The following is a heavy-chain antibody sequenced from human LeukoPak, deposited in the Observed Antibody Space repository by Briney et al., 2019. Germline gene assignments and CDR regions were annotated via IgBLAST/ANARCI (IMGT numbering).Heavy chain of an antibody. V-gene: IGHV4-31*03. J-gene: IGHJ4*02. CDR1: GGSISSGGYY. CDR3: ARSGTVTTWNY. D-gene: IGHD4-17*01. Sequence: PSQTLSLTCTVSGGSISSGGYYWSWIRQHPGKGLEWIGCIYYSGTTYYHPSLTSRDAISVDTSKNQFSLKLSSVTAADTAVYYCARSGTVTTWNYWGQGTLVTVSS. CDR2: IYYSGTT.